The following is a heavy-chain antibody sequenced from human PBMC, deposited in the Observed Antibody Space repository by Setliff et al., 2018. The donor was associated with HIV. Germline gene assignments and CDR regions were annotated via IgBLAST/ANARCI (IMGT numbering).Heavy chain of an antibody. CDR3: ARDRALRFSKSPSFNYFDV. V-gene: IGHV4-39*07. D-gene: IGHD3-10*01. CDR2: IYSTGHT. J-gene: IGHJ4*02. Sequence: SETLSLTCTVSGASINSSDSYWAWIRQSPGKGLEWIGSIYSTGHTYYNPSHKSRLTMSVDTAKNRFSLKLISVTAADTAVYYCARDRALRFSKSPSFNYFDVWGQGALVTVSS. CDR1: GASINSSDSY.